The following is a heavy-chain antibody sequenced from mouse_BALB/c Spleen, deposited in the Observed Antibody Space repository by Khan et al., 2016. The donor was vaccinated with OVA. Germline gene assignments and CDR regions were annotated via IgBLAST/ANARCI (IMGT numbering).Heavy chain of an antibody. J-gene: IGHJ3*01. CDR3: ARHGSTSWFAY. V-gene: IGHV1S135*01. CDR1: GYSFSTYY. D-gene: IGHD1-1*01. CDR2: IDPFNGGT. Sequence: VQLQQPGPELMKPGASVKISCKASGYSFSTYYIHWVTRSHGKTLEWIGYIDPFNGGTTYNQKFKGKATLTVDKSSSTVYMHLTSLTSEDSAVYYCARHGSTSWFAYWGQGTLVTVSA.